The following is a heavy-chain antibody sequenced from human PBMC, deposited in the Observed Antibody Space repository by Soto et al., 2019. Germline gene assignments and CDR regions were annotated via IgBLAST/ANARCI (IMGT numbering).Heavy chain of an antibody. CDR3: AKGGTSHIYGIDV. D-gene: IGHD2-2*01. J-gene: IGHJ6*02. CDR1: GFIFQNFV. CDR2: IGGTGQYT. Sequence: EVQLLETGGGLVQPGGSLRLSCKASGFIFQNFVINWVRQAPGKGLAWVSIIGGTGQYTFYADSVRGRFTFSRDNSENRVYLEMNSLRAENTAIYFGAKGGTSHIYGIDVGGPGTTVIVSS. V-gene: IGHV3-23*01.